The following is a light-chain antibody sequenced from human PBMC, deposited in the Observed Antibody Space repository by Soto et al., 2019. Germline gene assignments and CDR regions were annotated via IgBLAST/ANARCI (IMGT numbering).Light chain of an antibody. CDR3: QHYHSYPWT. CDR2: KAS. Sequence: DIQVTQSPSTLSASVGDRVTITCRASQSISSWLAWYQQKPGKAPNLLIYKASNLQSGVPSRFSGSGSGTEFALTISSLQPDDSATYYCQHYHSYPWTFGQGTKVDI. CDR1: QSISSW. J-gene: IGKJ1*01. V-gene: IGKV1-5*03.